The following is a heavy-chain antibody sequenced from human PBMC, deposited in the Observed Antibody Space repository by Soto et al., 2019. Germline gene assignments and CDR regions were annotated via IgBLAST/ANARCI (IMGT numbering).Heavy chain of an antibody. CDR3: AKEKNTEYDAFDS. J-gene: IGHJ4*02. D-gene: IGHD3-3*01. Sequence: SETLSLTCAVSGGSISSGGYSWSWIRQPPGKGLEWIGYIYHSGSTYYNPSLKSRVTISEDNSKNTLYLQMSGLTVADTAIYYCAKEKNTEYDAFDSWGQGTLVTVSS. V-gene: IGHV4-30-2*01. CDR2: IYHSGST. CDR1: GGSISSGGYS.